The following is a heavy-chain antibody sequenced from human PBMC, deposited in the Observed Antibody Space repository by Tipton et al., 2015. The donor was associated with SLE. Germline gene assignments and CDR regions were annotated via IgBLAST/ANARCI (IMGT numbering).Heavy chain of an antibody. V-gene: IGHV4-59*01. CDR1: GGSISSYY. J-gene: IGHJ3*02. CDR2: IYYSGST. Sequence: LRLSCTVSGGSISSYYWSWIRQPPGKGLEWIGYIYYSGSTNYNPSLKSRVTISVDTSKNQFSLKLSSVTAADTAVYYCARGEFYDAFDIWGQGTMLTVSS. CDR3: ARGEFYDAFDI. D-gene: IGHD3-16*01.